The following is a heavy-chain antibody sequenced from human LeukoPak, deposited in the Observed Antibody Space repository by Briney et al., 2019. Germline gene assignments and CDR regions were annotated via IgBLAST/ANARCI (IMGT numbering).Heavy chain of an antibody. J-gene: IGHJ4*02. D-gene: IGHD3-22*01. CDR3: ARGPYYYDSSGYLF. V-gene: IGHV3-64*01. Sequence: PGGSLRLSCAASGFTFSSYAMHWVRQAPGKGLEYVSAISSNGGSTYYANSVNGRFTISRDNSKNTLYLQMGSLRAEDMAVYYCARGPYYYDSSGYLFWGQGTLVTVSS. CDR1: GFTFSSYA. CDR2: ISSNGGST.